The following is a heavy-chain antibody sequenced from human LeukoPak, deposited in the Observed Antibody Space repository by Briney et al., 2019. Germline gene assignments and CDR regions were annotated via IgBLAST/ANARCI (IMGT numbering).Heavy chain of an antibody. V-gene: IGHV3-7*01. CDR2: IKQDGGEK. Sequence: GGSLRLSCAASEFTFSSYWMSWVRQAPGKGLEWVANIKQDGGEKYYLDSVKGRFTVSRDNAKNSLYLQMSSLRVEDTAVYYCARGIVPNSPRYFDYWGQGTLVTVSS. CDR3: ARGIVPNSPRYFDY. CDR1: EFTFSSYW. J-gene: IGHJ4*02. D-gene: IGHD4-23*01.